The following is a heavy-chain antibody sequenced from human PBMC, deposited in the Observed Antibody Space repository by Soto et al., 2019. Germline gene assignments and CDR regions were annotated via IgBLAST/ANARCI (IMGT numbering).Heavy chain of an antibody. J-gene: IGHJ3*02. CDR1: GGTMSRGE. D-gene: IGHD3-22*01. Sequence: SETWSVRCTGSGGTMSRGEWSGNRQLPVKGLEWIGYIYYSGSTNYTPSLKSRVTISVDTSKNQFSLKLSSVTAADTAVYYCASYYGHASDIWGQATTVPVSS. V-gene: IGHV4-59*01. CDR2: IYYSGST. CDR3: ASYYGHASDI.